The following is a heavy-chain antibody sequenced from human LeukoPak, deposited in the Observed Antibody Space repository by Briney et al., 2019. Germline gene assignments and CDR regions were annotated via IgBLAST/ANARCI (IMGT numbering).Heavy chain of an antibody. Sequence: PSETLSLTCTVSGGPIISYYWGWIRQPPGKGLEWLGSIYYSGDTYNNPPLKSRVTISVDTAKSQFSLRLTSMTAADTAVYYCARDVAGNTFDYWGQGTLVTVSS. CDR2: IYYSGDT. D-gene: IGHD5-12*01. J-gene: IGHJ4*02. V-gene: IGHV4-39*07. CDR3: ARDVAGNTFDY. CDR1: GGPIISYY.